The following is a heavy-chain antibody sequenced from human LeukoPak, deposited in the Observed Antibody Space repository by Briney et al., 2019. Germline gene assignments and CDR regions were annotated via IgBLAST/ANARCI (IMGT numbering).Heavy chain of an antibody. CDR1: GGSISSYY. Sequence: SETLSLTCTVSGGSISSYYWSWIRQSPGKGLEWIGYIYYNGNTKYNPSLKSRVTISVDTSKNQFSLKLSSVTAADTAVYYCARYYCSSGSCFHFDYWGQGTLVTVSS. D-gene: IGHD2-15*01. J-gene: IGHJ4*02. CDR3: ARYYCSSGSCFHFDY. CDR2: IYYNGNT. V-gene: IGHV4-59*01.